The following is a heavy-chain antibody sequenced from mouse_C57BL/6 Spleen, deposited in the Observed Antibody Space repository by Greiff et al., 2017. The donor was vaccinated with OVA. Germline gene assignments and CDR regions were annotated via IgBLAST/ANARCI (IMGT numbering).Heavy chain of an antibody. CDR1: GYTFTSYW. CDR3: AREGIYGGDTEV. D-gene: IGHD1-1*02. Sequence: QVQLQQPAPELVKPGASVKLSCKASGYTFTSYWMHWVKQRPGQGLEWIGNINPSNGGTNYNEKFKSKATLTVDKSSSTAYMQLSSLTSEDSAVYYCAREGIYGGDTEVWGTGTTGTVSS. V-gene: IGHV1-53*01. J-gene: IGHJ1*03. CDR2: INPSNGGT.